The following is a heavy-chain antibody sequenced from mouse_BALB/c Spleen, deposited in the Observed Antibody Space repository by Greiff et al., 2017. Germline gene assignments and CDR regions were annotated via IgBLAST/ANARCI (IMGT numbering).Heavy chain of an antibody. J-gene: IGHJ1*01. CDR2: SRNKANDYTT. V-gene: IGHV7-1*02. Sequence: EVKLVESGGGLVQPGGSLRLSCATSGFTFSDFYMEWVRQPPGKRLEWIAASRNKANDYTTEYSASVKGRFIVSRDTSQSILYLQMNALRAEDTAIYYCARDVRYGNYWYFDVWGAGTTVTVSS. CDR3: ARDVRYGNYWYFDV. CDR1: GFTFSDFY. D-gene: IGHD2-10*02.